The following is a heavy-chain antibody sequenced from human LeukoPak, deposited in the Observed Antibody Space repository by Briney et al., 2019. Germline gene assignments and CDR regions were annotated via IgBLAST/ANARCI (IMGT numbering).Heavy chain of an antibody. CDR1: GFTFSNYA. V-gene: IGHV3-23*01. CDR2: ISGSGGST. J-gene: IGHJ4*02. Sequence: GGSLRLSCVASGFTFSNYAMSWVRQAPGKGLEWVSAISGSGGSTYYADSVKGRFTISRDNSKNTLYLQMNSLRAEDTAVYYCAKEIDIAAAGIYYFDYWGQGTLVTVSS. CDR3: AKEIDIAAAGIYYFDY. D-gene: IGHD6-13*01.